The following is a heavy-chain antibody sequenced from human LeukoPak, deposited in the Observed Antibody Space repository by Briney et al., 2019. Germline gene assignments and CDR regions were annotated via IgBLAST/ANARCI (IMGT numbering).Heavy chain of an antibody. D-gene: IGHD3-22*01. J-gene: IGHJ4*02. Sequence: GGSLRLSCAASGFTFRNAWMSWVRQAPGKGLDWVGRIKSKTDGGTTDYAAPVKSRFTISRDDSKNTLYLQMNSLKTEDTAVYYCTTSYYYDSSGYYYTFDYWGQGTLVTVSS. CDR2: IKSKTDGGTT. CDR3: TTSYYYDSSGYYYTFDY. CDR1: GFTFRNAW. V-gene: IGHV3-15*01.